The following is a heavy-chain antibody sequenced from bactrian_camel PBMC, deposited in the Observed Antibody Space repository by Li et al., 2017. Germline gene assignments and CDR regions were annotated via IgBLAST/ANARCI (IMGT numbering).Heavy chain of an antibody. D-gene: IGHD6*01. Sequence: LVESGGGAAQAGGSLRHSCAASGYPYSPYCMAWFRLSPGKEREKVADIDGRGRTRYSDSVKGRFTISRDIAKNTVYLQMNNLSLKTPPCTTARRGAVVVVNTATPLTTGARGPRSPSP. CDR2: IDGRGRT. J-gene: IGHJ4*01. CDR3: RRGAVVVVNTATPLTT. V-gene: IGHV3S53*01. CDR1: GYPYSPYC.